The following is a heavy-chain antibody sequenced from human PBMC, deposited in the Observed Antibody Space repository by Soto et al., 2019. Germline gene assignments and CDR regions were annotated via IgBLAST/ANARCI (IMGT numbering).Heavy chain of an antibody. D-gene: IGHD5-12*01. CDR2: ISGSGGST. V-gene: IGHV3-23*01. CDR1: GFTFSSYA. CDR3: AKVYNLPKRGYSGYDVRDY. Sequence: GGSLRLSCAASGFTFSSYAMSWVRQAPGKGLEWVSAISGSGGSTYYADSVKGRFTISRDNSKNTLYLQMNSLRAEDTAVYYCAKVYNLPKRGYSGYDVRDYWGQGTLVTVSS. J-gene: IGHJ4*02.